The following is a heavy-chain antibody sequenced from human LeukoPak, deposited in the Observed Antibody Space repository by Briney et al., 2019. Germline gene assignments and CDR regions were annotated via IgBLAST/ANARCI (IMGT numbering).Heavy chain of an antibody. J-gene: IGHJ4*02. V-gene: IGHV3-21*01. D-gene: IGHD3-3*01. CDR2: ISSSSSYI. CDR1: GFTFSNAW. Sequence: PGGSLRLSCAASGFTFSNAWMNWVRQAPGKGLEWVSSISSSSSYIYYADSVKGRFTISRDNAKNSLYLQMNSLRAEDTAVYYCARDAYDFWSGYPQYYFDYWGQGTLVTVSS. CDR3: ARDAYDFWSGYPQYYFDY.